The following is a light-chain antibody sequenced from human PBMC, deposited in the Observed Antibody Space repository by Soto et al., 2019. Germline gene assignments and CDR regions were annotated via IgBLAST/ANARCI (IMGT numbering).Light chain of an antibody. CDR1: QSITSY. V-gene: IGKV1-39*01. J-gene: IGKJ5*01. CDR2: ATS. Sequence: IQVTQSPSSLSASVGDRVTITCRASQSITSYLNWYQQKPGKAPKLLIYATSSLQTGVPSRFSGSGYGTDFTLTITTLQPEDVGIYYCQQCHATPLTSGQRTRLE. CDR3: QQCHATPLT.